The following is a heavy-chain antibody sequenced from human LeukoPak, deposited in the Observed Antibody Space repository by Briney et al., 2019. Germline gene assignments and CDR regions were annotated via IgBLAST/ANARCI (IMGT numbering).Heavy chain of an antibody. CDR2: ISGSGGST. V-gene: IGHV3-23*01. J-gene: IGHJ4*02. CDR1: GFTFSSYA. D-gene: IGHD6-6*01. Sequence: GGPLRLSCAASGFTFSSYAMSWVRQAPGKGLEWASAISGSGGSTYYADSVKGRFAISRDNSKNTLYLQMNSLRAEDTAVYYCAKVAARPSYYFDYWGQGTLVTVSS. CDR3: AKVAARPSYYFDY.